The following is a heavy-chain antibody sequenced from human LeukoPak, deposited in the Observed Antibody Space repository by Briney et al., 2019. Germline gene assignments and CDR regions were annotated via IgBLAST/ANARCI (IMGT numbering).Heavy chain of an antibody. D-gene: IGHD6-6*01. CDR2: ISSSSSTI. J-gene: IGHJ4*02. Sequence: GGSLRLSCAASGFTFSSYSMNWVRQAPGKGLEWVSYISSSSSTIYYADSVKGRFTISRDNSKNTLYLQMNSLRAEDTAVYYCAKGFSSIAARPGYFDYWGQGTLVTVSS. V-gene: IGHV3-48*01. CDR3: AKGFSSIAARPGYFDY. CDR1: GFTFSSYS.